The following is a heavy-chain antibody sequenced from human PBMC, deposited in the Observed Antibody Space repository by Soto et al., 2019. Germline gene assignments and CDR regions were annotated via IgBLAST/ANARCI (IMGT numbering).Heavy chain of an antibody. CDR2: ISYDGSNK. Sequence: GGSLRLSCAASGFTFSSYAMHWVRQAPGKGLEWVAVISYDGSNKYYADSVKGRFTISRDNSKDTLYLQMNSLRAEDTAVYYCARDPGSSGRRGYYYYGMDVWGQGTTVTVSS. CDR3: ARDPGSSGRRGYYYYGMDV. V-gene: IGHV3-30-3*01. CDR1: GFTFSSYA. J-gene: IGHJ6*02. D-gene: IGHD6-19*01.